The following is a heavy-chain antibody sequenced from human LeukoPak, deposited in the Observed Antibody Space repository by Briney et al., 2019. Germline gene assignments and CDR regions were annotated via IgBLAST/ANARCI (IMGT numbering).Heavy chain of an antibody. Sequence: PGRSLRLSCAASGFTFTSYGMHWVRQAPGKGLDWVALILDDGNNKYYADSVKGRFTISRDNSKNTLYLQMNSLRAEDTAVYYCARDNGEWRLNWFDHWGQGTLVTVSS. CDR1: GFTFTSYG. CDR2: ILDDGNNK. D-gene: IGHD2-8*01. V-gene: IGHV3-33*01. J-gene: IGHJ5*02. CDR3: ARDNGEWRLNWFDH.